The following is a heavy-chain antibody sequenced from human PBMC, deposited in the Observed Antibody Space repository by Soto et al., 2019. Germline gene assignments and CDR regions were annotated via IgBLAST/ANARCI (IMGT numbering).Heavy chain of an antibody. CDR3: ARGSIGDAFDI. D-gene: IGHD2-15*01. J-gene: IGHJ3*02. V-gene: IGHV1-46*01. Sequence: EASVKVSCKASGYTFTSYYMHWVRQAPGQGLEWMGIINPSGGSTSYAQKFQGRVTMTRDTSTSTVYMELSSLRAEDTAGYYCARGSIGDAFDIWGQGTMVTVSS. CDR2: INPSGGST. CDR1: GYTFTSYY.